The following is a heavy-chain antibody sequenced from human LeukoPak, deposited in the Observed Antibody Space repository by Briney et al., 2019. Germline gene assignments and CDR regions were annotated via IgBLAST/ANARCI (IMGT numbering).Heavy chain of an antibody. J-gene: IGHJ3*02. V-gene: IGHV3-30-3*01. D-gene: IGHD6-19*01. CDR3: ARARGQWLADAFDI. CDR1: GFTFSSYA. CDR2: ISYDGSNK. Sequence: GGSLRLSCAASGFTFSSYAMHWVRQAPGKGLEWVAVISYDGSNKYYADSVKGRFTISRDNSKNTLYLQMNSLRAEDTAVYYCARARGQWLADAFDIWGRGTMVTVSS.